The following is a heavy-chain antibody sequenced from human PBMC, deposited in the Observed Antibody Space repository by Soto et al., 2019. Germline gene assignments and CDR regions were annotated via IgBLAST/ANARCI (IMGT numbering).Heavy chain of an antibody. CDR2: INPTNGDT. V-gene: IGHV1-2*02. CDR3: TRGPSSGAFDY. J-gene: IGHJ4*02. CDR1: GYTFTEYY. Sequence: QVQLVQSGAEVKKPGASVKVSCKASGYTFTEYYMHWMRQAPGQGLEWMGWINPTNGDTNYAHNFQERVTMTRDASISTAYMELSSLTSDDTAVYYCTRGPSSGAFDYWGQGSLVAVS. D-gene: IGHD3-22*01.